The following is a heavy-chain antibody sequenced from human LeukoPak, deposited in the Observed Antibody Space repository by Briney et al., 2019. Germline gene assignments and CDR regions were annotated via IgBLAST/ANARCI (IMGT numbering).Heavy chain of an antibody. CDR2: IYYSGST. CDR3: AREAVWGSYPWPDY. CDR1: VGSISSYY. D-gene: IGHD3-16*01. Sequence: SETLSLTCTVSVGSISSYYWSWIRQPTGKGLEWIGYIYYSGSTNYNPSLKSRVTISVDTSKNQFSLKLSSVTAADTAVYYCAREAVWGSYPWPDYWGQGTLVTVSS. J-gene: IGHJ4*02. V-gene: IGHV4-59*12.